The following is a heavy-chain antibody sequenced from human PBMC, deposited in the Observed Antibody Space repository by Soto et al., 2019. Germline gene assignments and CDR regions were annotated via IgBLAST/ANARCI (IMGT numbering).Heavy chain of an antibody. CDR2: ISYDGSSK. V-gene: IGHV3-30-3*01. Sequence: PGGSLRLSCAASGFTFSSYAMHWVRQAPGKGLEWVAVISYDGSSKYYADSVKGRFTISRDNSKNTLYLQMNSLRAEDTAVYYCARDLEGGNSSIAFDIWGQGTMVTVSS. J-gene: IGHJ3*02. CDR1: GFTFSSYA. CDR3: ARDLEGGNSSIAFDI. D-gene: IGHD2-21*02.